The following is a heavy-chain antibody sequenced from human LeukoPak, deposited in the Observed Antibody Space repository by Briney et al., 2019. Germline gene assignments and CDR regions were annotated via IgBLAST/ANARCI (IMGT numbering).Heavy chain of an antibody. V-gene: IGHV1-2*06. CDR1: GGTFSSYA. Sequence: GASVKVSCKASGGTFSSYAISWVRQAPGQGLEWMGRINPNSGGTNYAQKFQGRVTMTRDTSISTAYMELSRLRSDDTAVYYCARGRLLARWLANNWFDPWGQGTLVTVSS. CDR2: INPNSGGT. CDR3: ARGRLLARWLANNWFDP. D-gene: IGHD6-19*01. J-gene: IGHJ5*02.